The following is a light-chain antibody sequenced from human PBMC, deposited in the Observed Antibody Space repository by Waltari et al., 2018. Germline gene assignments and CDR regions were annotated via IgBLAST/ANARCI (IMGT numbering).Light chain of an antibody. V-gene: IGLV1-44*01. CDR3: AAWDGNLNADVV. CDR2: TNN. Sequence: SVLTQSPSASGAPGQRVTISCSGSSSNIGSNPVNWYQQVPGTAPKLLIYTNNQRPSGVPDRFSGSKSDTSASLAITGLQSEDEAVYFCAAWDGNLNADVVFGEGTKLTVL. CDR1: SSNIGSNP. J-gene: IGLJ2*01.